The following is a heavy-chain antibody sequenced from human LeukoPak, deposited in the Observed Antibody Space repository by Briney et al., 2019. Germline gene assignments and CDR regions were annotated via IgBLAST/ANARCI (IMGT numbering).Heavy chain of an antibody. V-gene: IGHV3-30*02. D-gene: IGHD2-2*01. CDR1: GFTFSSYG. J-gene: IGHJ4*02. CDR2: IRYDGSNK. CDR3: AEDRLRYCSSTSCRGGFDY. Sequence: PGGSLRLSCAASGFTFSSYGMHWVRQAPGKGLEWVAFIRYDGSNKYYADSVKGRFTISRDNSKNTLYLQMNSLRAEDTAVYYCAEDRLRYCSSTSCRGGFDYWGQGTLVTVSS.